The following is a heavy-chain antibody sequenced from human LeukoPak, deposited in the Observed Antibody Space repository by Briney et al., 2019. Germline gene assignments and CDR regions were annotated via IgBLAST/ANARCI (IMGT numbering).Heavy chain of an antibody. D-gene: IGHD5-18*01. CDR2: ISYDGSNK. CDR1: GFTFSSYA. Sequence: GGPLRLSCAASGFTFSSYAMHWVRQAPGKGLEWVAVISYDGSNKYYADSVKGRFTISRDNAKNSLYLQMNSLRAEDTAVYYCARPYSSGDLTDYWGQGTLVTVSS. J-gene: IGHJ4*02. V-gene: IGHV3-30-3*01. CDR3: ARPYSSGDLTDY.